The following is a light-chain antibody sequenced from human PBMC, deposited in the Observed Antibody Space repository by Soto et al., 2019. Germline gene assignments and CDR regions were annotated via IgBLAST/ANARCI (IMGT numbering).Light chain of an antibody. V-gene: IGKV3-11*01. Sequence: EIVMTQSTATLSVSPGEKATLSCRASQSVSTNLAWYQQIPGQPPRLLIYDTSNRVTGIPARFSGSRSGTDFTLTISSLEPEDFAVYFCHQRNKFGQGTRLEIK. CDR1: QSVSTN. CDR2: DTS. J-gene: IGKJ5*01. CDR3: HQRNK.